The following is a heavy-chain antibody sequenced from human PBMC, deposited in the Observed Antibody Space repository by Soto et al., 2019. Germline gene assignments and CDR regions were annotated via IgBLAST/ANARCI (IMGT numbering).Heavy chain of an antibody. CDR1: GFTFSSYA. J-gene: IGHJ4*02. V-gene: IGHV3-23*01. CDR3: AKEPEEGDFWSGYLDY. Sequence: PGGSLRLSCAASGFTFSSYAMSWVRQAPGKGLEWVSAISGSGGSTYYADSVKGRFTISRDNSKKTLYLQMNSLRAEDTAVYYCAKEPEEGDFWSGYLDYWGQGTLVTVSS. CDR2: ISGSGGST. D-gene: IGHD3-3*01.